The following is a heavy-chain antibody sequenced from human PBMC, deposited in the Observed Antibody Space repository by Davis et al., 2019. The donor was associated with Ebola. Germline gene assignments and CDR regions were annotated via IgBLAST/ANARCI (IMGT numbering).Heavy chain of an antibody. CDR1: GGSISSSSYY. V-gene: IGHV4-39*07. Sequence: SETLSLTCTVSGGSISSSSYYWGWIRQPPGKGLEWIGSISYTGSTFSNPSLKSRLTISIDTSKKQFSLKLSSVTAADTAVYYCARETYYYYGMDVWGQGTTVTVSS. CDR3: ARETYYYYGMDV. J-gene: IGHJ6*02. CDR2: ISYTGST.